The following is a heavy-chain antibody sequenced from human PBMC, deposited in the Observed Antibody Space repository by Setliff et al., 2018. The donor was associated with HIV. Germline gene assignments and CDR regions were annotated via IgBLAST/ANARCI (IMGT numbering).Heavy chain of an antibody. CDR2: IIPIYGTP. CDR3: ARGDYGSGSYYPYYFYYGMDV. J-gene: IGHJ6*02. CDR1: GGTFSSYS. Sequence: SVKVSCKASGGTFSSYSSNWVRQAPGQGLEWMGGIIPIYGTPIYAQKFRGRVTITADESTSTAYMELSSLRSEDTAVYYCARGDYGSGSYYPYYFYYGMDVWGQGTTVTVSS. V-gene: IGHV1-69*13. D-gene: IGHD3-10*01.